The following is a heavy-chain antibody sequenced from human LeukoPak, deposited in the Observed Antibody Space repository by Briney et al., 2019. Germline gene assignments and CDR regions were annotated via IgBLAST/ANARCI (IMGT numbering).Heavy chain of an antibody. CDR3: SRSAYYDGSGNYYDY. CDR2: INSDASTI. V-gene: IGHV3-74*01. D-gene: IGHD3-22*01. Sequence: GGSLRLSCAASGLTFSSDWMHWVRQVPGKGLVWVSRINSDASTINYADSVKGRFTISRDNAKNTLYLQMNGLRAEDTAVYYCSRSAYYDGSGNYYDYWGQGTLVTVSS. CDR1: GLTFSSDW. J-gene: IGHJ4*02.